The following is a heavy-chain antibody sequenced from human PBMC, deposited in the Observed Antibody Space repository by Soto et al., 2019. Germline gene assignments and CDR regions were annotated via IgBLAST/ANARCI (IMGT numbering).Heavy chain of an antibody. D-gene: IGHD6-13*01. CDR2: IYYSGST. V-gene: IGHV4-39*07. J-gene: IGHJ3*02. CDR3: ARVPDSSSVDAFDI. Sequence: SETLSLTCTVSGDSITNSNYYWGWFRQPPGKGLEWIANIYYSGSTYYNPSLKSRVTISVDTSKNQFSLKLSSVTAADTAVYYCARVPDSSSVDAFDIWGQGTMVTVSS. CDR1: GDSITNSNYY.